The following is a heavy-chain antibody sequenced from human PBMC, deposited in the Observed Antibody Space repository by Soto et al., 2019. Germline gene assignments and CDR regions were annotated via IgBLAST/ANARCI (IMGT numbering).Heavy chain of an antibody. CDR2: MNPNSGNT. CDR3: ARLPDGYNYYGLDV. V-gene: IGHV1-8*01. CDR1: GYTFTSYD. Sequence: QVQLVQSGAEVKKPGASVKVSCKASGYTFTSYDINWVRQATGQGLEWMGWMNPNSGNTGYAQKFQGRVTMTRNTSISPAYMELSSLRSEDTAVYYWARLPDGYNYYGLDVWGQGTTVTVPS. J-gene: IGHJ6*02.